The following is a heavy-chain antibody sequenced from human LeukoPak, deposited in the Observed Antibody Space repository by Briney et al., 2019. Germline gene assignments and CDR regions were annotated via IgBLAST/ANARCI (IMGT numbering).Heavy chain of an antibody. CDR3: AKDYGLPYY. D-gene: IGHD3-3*01. CDR2: ISGSAGST. V-gene: IGHV3-23*01. Sequence: GGSLRLSCAASGFPFSSYDMSWVRQAPGKVLEWVSGISGSAGSTYYADSVKGRFTISRDNSKSTLYLQMNSLRAEDAAVYYCAKDYGLPYYWGQGTLVTVSS. CDR1: GFPFSSYD. J-gene: IGHJ4*02.